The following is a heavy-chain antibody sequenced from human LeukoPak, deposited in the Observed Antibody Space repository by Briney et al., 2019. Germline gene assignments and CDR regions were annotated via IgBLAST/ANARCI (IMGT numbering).Heavy chain of an antibody. V-gene: IGHV3-23*01. CDR2: ISGGGGTT. D-gene: IGHD1-14*01. CDR1: GFTFSSYA. J-gene: IGHJ4*02. CDR3: AKDLIKPGGYFDY. Sequence: GGSLRLSCAASGFTFSSYAMSWVRQAPGKGLEWVSVISGGGGTTYYADSVKGRFTISRDNSKNTLYLQMNSLRAEDTAVYYCAKDLIKPGGYFDYWGQGTLVTVSS.